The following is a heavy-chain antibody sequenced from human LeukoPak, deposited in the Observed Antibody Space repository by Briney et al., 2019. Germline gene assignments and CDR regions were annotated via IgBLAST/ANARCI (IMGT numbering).Heavy chain of an antibody. CDR2: ISYDGSDK. CDR3: ARGNPYYYDSSGYTFPY. CDR1: GFTFSNYA. D-gene: IGHD3-22*01. V-gene: IGHV3-30-3*01. J-gene: IGHJ4*02. Sequence: GGSLRLSCAASGFTFSNYAMHWVRQAPGKGLEWVTLISYDGSDKYYADSVQGRFTISRDNSKNTLYLQMSSLRAEDTAVYYCARGNPYYYDSSGYTFPYWGQGALVTVSS.